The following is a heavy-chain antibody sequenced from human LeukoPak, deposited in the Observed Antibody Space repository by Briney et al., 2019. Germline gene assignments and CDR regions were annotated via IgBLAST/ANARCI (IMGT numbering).Heavy chain of an antibody. V-gene: IGHV1-18*01. D-gene: IGHD3-9*01. J-gene: IGHJ2*01. Sequence: ASVKVSCKASGYTFTSYGISWVRQAPGQGLEWMGWISAYNGNTNYAQKLQGRVTMTTDTSTSTAYMELRSLRSDDTAVYYCARDGSDWLLGYWYFDLWGRGTAVTVSS. CDR3: ARDGSDWLLGYWYFDL. CDR1: GYTFTSYG. CDR2: ISAYNGNT.